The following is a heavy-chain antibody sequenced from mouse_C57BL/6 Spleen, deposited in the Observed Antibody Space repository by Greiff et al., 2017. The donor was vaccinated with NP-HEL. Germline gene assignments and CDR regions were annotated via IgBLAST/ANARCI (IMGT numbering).Heavy chain of an antibody. CDR3: ASYGSSPWFAY. J-gene: IGHJ3*01. V-gene: IGHV1-81*01. D-gene: IGHD1-1*01. CDR2: IYPRSGNT. Sequence: QVQLKESGAELARPGASVKLSCKASGYTFTSYGISWVKQRTGQGLEWIGEIYPRSGNTYYNEKFKGKATLTADKSSSTAYMELRSLTSEDSAVYFCASYGSSPWFAYWGQGTLVTVSA. CDR1: GYTFTSYG.